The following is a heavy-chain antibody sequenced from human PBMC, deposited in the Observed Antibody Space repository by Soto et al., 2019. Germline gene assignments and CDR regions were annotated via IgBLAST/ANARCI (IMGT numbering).Heavy chain of an antibody. D-gene: IGHD6-19*01. CDR3: ARWDSSLDY. V-gene: IGHV3-33*01. Sequence: QVQLVESGGGVVQPGRSLRLSCAASGFTFSSYGMHWVRQAPGKGLEWGAVIWYDGSNKYYADSVKGRFTISRDNSKNTLYLQMNSLRAEDTAVYYCARWDSSLDYWGQGTLVTVSS. CDR2: IWYDGSNK. J-gene: IGHJ4*02. CDR1: GFTFSSYG.